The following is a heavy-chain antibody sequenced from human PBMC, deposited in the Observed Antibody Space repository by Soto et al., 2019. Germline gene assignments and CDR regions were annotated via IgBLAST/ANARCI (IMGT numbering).Heavy chain of an antibody. CDR2: IKQDGSKK. V-gene: IGHV3-7*01. D-gene: IGHD5-12*01. CDR3: ARDGGYSGYDFFDY. CDR1: GLALRSSW. Sequence: GGSLRLSCAASGLALRSSWMNWVRQAPGKGLEWVANIKQDGSKKYYADSVKGRFTISRDNAKNTLSLQMTNLRVEDTAIYYCARDGGYSGYDFFDYCGRGPQVTVSS. J-gene: IGHJ4*02.